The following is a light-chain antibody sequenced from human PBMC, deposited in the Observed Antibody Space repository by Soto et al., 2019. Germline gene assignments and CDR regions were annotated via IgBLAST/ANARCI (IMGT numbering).Light chain of an antibody. CDR1: QSVSRY. CDR3: QQRSNWPPLT. V-gene: IGKV3-11*01. J-gene: IGKJ4*01. CDR2: DAS. Sequence: EIVLTQSPATLSLSPGERATISCRASQSVSRYLAWYQQKPGQAPRLLIYDASNRATGIPARFSGSGSGTEFTLTISSLEPEDFAVYYCQQRSNWPPLTFGGGTKVEIK.